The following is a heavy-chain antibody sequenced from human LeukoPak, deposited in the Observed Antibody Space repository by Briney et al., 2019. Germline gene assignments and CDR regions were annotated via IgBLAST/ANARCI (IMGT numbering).Heavy chain of an antibody. Sequence: KDGESLKISCKGSGYSFTSYWIGWVRQMPGKGLEWRGIIYPGDSDTRYSPSFQGQVTISADKSISTAYLQWSSLKASDTAMYYCARHSYCGGDCYSGDAFDIWGQGTMVTVSS. CDR2: IYPGDSDT. D-gene: IGHD2-21*02. CDR1: GYSFTSYW. CDR3: ARHSYCGGDCYSGDAFDI. J-gene: IGHJ3*02. V-gene: IGHV5-51*01.